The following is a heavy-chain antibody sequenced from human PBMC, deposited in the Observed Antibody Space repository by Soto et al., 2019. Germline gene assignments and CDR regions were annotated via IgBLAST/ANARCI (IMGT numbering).Heavy chain of an antibody. Sequence: GGSLRLSCAASGFTVSSNYMSWVRQAPGKGLEWVSVIYSGGSTYYADSVKGRFTISRDNSKNTLYLQMNSLRAEDTAVYYCARDYYDSSGYYPRPDYYYYGMDVWGQGTTVTVSS. D-gene: IGHD3-22*01. V-gene: IGHV3-66*01. CDR2: IYSGGST. CDR3: ARDYYDSSGYYPRPDYYYYGMDV. CDR1: GFTVSSNY. J-gene: IGHJ6*02.